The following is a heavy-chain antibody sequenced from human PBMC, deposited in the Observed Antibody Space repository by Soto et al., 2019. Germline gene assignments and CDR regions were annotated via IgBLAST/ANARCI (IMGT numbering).Heavy chain of an antibody. J-gene: IGHJ4*02. CDR3: VIGFLGLWTGGKCPLDS. CDR2: IWYHGVDK. CDR1: GFTFSRQA. V-gene: IGHV3-33*01. D-gene: IGHD2-8*02. Sequence: QVQLVESGGGVVQPARSLRLSCAASGFTFSRQAMHWVRQAPGRGLEWVAVIWYHGVDKYYADSVKVRFTISRDNSKNTVSLHMNSLRGADTGVYYCVIGFLGLWTGGKCPLDSWGQGRLVTVSS.